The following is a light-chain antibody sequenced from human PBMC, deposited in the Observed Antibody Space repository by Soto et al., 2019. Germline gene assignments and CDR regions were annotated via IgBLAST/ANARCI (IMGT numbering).Light chain of an antibody. J-gene: IGKJ2*01. CDR2: GAS. V-gene: IGKV1-39*01. CDR1: QSISSY. Sequence: DIQMTQSPSSLSASVGDRVTITCRASQSISSYLNWYLQKPGKAPELLIYGASNLQRGVPSRFSGSGSGTEFTLTISSLQPEDFAAFYCQQSYGSPYTFCQGTKLEIK. CDR3: QQSYGSPYT.